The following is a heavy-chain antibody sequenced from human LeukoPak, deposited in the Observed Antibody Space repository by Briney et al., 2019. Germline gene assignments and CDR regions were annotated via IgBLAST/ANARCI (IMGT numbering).Heavy chain of an antibody. CDR2: ISAYNGNT. V-gene: IGHV1-18*01. CDR3: ATHMDTAMIKAEFDF. D-gene: IGHD5-18*01. Sequence: ASVKVSCKTSVYTFTTDGISWRRHAPGQGLEWMGWISAYNGNTNYAQKLQGRVTMTTDTSTTTAYMELRSLRSDDTAVYYCATHMDTAMIKAEFDFWRQGTLVTVSS. CDR1: VYTFTTDG. J-gene: IGHJ4*02.